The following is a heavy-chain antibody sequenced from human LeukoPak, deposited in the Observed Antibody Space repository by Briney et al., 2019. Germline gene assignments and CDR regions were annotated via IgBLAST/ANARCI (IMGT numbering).Heavy chain of an antibody. CDR2: ITGSGGNT. CDR3: AKGGDYDVLTGYYVSDY. Sequence: PGASLRLSCAASGFTFSNYAMSWVRQAPGKGLEWVSAITGSGGNTYYADSVKGRFTISRDNSKNTLYLQMNSLRAEDTAVYYCAKGGDYDVLTGYYVSDYWGQGTLVTVSS. CDR1: GFTFSNYA. D-gene: IGHD3-9*01. J-gene: IGHJ4*02. V-gene: IGHV3-23*01.